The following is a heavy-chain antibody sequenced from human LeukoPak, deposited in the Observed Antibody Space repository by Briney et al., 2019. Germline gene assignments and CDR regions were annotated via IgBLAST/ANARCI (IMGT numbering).Heavy chain of an antibody. V-gene: IGHV4-4*07. J-gene: IGHJ5*02. Sequence: SETLSLTCTVSGGSISSYYWSWIRQPAGKGLEWIGRIYTSGSTNYNPSLKSRVTISVDTSKNQFSLKLSSVTAADTAVYYCARDSTTINDYGDYWFDPWGQGTLVTVSS. D-gene: IGHD4-17*01. CDR2: IYTSGST. CDR3: ARDSTTINDYGDYWFDP. CDR1: GGSISSYY.